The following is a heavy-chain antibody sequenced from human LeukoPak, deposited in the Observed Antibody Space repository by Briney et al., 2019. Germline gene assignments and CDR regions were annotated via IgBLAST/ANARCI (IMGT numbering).Heavy chain of an antibody. D-gene: IGHD1-7*01. Sequence: PGGSLRLSCAASGFTFSTYWMSWVRQAPGKGLEWVANIRQDGSEKFYVDPVKDRFTISRDNAKNSLDLQMDSLRAEDTAIYYCARDDNWNFKFDYWGQGALVIVSS. CDR3: ARDDNWNFKFDY. V-gene: IGHV3-7*01. CDR2: IRQDGSEK. J-gene: IGHJ4*02. CDR1: GFTFSTYW.